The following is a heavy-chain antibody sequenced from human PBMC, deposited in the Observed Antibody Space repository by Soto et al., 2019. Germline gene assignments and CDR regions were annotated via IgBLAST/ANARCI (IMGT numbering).Heavy chain of an antibody. D-gene: IGHD2-15*01. CDR3: ARGGQYCSGGSCYEDYGDYTVLPRPYYYYYYYMEV. Sequence: GGSLRLSCAASGFTFSSYSMNWVRQAPGKGLEWVSYISSSSSTIYYADSVKGRFTISRDNAKNSLYLQMNSLRAEDTAVYYCARGGQYCSGGSCYEDYGDYTVLPRPYYYYYYYMEVWGKGTTVTVSS. J-gene: IGHJ6*03. CDR2: ISSSSSTI. CDR1: GFTFSSYS. V-gene: IGHV3-48*01.